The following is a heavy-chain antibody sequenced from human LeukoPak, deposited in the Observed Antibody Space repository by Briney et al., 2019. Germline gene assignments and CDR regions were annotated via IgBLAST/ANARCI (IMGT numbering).Heavy chain of an antibody. V-gene: IGHV3-21*01. Sequence: PGGSLRLSCAASGFTFISYNMNWVRRAPGKGLEWVSSISSSSSYKYYADSVKGRFTVSRDNAKNSLYLQMNRLRADDTAVYYCAREKSFLEWLSTGRRDGYYMDVWGKGTTVTVSS. CDR1: GFTFISYN. CDR3: AREKSFLEWLSTGRRDGYYMDV. CDR2: ISSSSSYK. D-gene: IGHD3-3*02. J-gene: IGHJ6*03.